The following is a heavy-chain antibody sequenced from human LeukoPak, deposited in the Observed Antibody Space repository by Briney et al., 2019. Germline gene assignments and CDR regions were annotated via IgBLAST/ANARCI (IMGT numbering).Heavy chain of an antibody. V-gene: IGHV4-59*12. CDR2: IFYTGST. J-gene: IGHJ4*02. Sequence: PSETLSLTCTVSGGSMTNDSWTWVRQPPGRGLEWIGHIFYTGSTTYHPSLKRRLTISADTSKNQFSLKLSSVTAADTAVYYCARDLDFWSGYPNDYWGQGTLVTVSS. D-gene: IGHD3-3*01. CDR1: GGSMTNDS. CDR3: ARDLDFWSGYPNDY.